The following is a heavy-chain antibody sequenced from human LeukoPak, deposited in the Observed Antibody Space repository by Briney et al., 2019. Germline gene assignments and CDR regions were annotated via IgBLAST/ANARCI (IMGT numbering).Heavy chain of an antibody. CDR2: IYYSGST. V-gene: IGHV4-39*01. Sequence: PSETLSLTCTVSGGSISSSSYYWGWIRQPPGKGLEWIGSIYYSGSTYYNPSLKGRVTISVDTSKNQFSLKLSSVTAADTAVYYCARLGDIRNFDYWGQGTLVTVSS. J-gene: IGHJ4*02. D-gene: IGHD5-12*01. CDR1: GGSISSSSYY. CDR3: ARLGDIRNFDY.